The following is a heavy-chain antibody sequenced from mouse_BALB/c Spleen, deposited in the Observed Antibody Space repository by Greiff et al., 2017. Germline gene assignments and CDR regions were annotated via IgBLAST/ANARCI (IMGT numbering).Heavy chain of an antibody. D-gene: IGHD2-4*01. CDR1: GFTFSSYA. CDR2: ISSGGSYT. J-gene: IGHJ4*01. V-gene: IGHV5-9-3*01. Sequence: EVNVVESGGGLVKPGGSLKLSCAASGFTFSSYAMSWVRQTPEKRLEWVATISSGGSYTYYPDSVKGRFTISRDNAKNTLYLQMSSLRSEDTAMYYCARHGDYDGAMDYWGQGTSVTVSS. CDR3: ARHGDYDGAMDY.